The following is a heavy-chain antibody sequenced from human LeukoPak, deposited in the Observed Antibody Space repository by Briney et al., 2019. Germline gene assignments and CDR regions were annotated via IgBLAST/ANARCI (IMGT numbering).Heavy chain of an antibody. CDR2: VYYSGST. CDR3: AREDAVSSDDAFDL. V-gene: IGHV4-39*07. Sequence: PSETLSLTCTVSGGSVSAIDYYWGWIRQPPGKGLEWIGSVYYSGSTYYNAPLKSRVTISVDTSKNKFSLKLSAVTAADTAMYYCAREDAVSSDDAFDLWGQGTMVTVS. CDR1: GGSVSAIDYY. D-gene: IGHD6-19*01. J-gene: IGHJ3*01.